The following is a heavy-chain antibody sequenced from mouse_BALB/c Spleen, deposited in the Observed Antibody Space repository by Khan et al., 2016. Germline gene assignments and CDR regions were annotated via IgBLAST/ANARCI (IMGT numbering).Heavy chain of an antibody. CDR1: GFTFSSYG. J-gene: IGHJ2*01. Sequence: EVQRVESGGGLVQPGGSLKLSCAASGFTFSSYGMSWVRQTPDKRLELVATINSNGGSTYYPDSVKGRFTISRDNAKNTLYLQMSSLKSEDTAMYYCARGITTVFDYWGQGTTLTVSS. V-gene: IGHV5-6-3*01. CDR3: ARGITTVFDY. CDR2: INSNGGST. D-gene: IGHD1-1*01.